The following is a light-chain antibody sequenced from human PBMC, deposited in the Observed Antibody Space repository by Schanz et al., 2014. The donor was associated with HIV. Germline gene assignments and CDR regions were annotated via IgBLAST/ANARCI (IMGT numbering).Light chain of an antibody. CDR1: SSSIKTNT. V-gene: IGLV1-44*01. CDR3: AAWDDSLSGPV. CDR2: NTY. Sequence: QSVLTQPPSASGTPGQRVTISCSGSSSSIKTNTVNWFQQLPGTAPKLLIYNTYHRPSGVPDRFSGSQSGTSASLAISGLQAEDEADYFCAAWDDSLSGPVFGGGTKLTVL. J-gene: IGLJ3*02.